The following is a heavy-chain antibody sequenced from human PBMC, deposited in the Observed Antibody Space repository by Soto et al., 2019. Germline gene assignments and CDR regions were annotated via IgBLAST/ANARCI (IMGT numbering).Heavy chain of an antibody. CDR3: ASLSAAVDY. J-gene: IGHJ4*02. Sequence: GGSLRLSCAASGFTFSSYAMHWVRQAPGKGLEWVAVISYDGSNKYYADSVKGRFTISRDNSKNTLYLQMNSLRAEDTAVYYCASLSAAVDYWGQGTLVTVSS. CDR1: GFTFSSYA. CDR2: ISYDGSNK. V-gene: IGHV3-30-3*01. D-gene: IGHD6-13*01.